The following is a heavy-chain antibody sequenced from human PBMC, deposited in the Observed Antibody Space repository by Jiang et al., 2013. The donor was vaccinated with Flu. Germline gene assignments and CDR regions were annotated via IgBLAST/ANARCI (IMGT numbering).Heavy chain of an antibody. CDR2: IYYSGST. D-gene: IGHD4-17*01. Sequence: SGSGLVKPSQTLSLTCTVSGGSISSGDYYWSWIRQPPGKGLEWIGYIYYSGSTYYNPSLKSRVTISVDTSKNQFSLKLSSVTAADTAVYYCASSNGDYGYFDLWGRGTLVTVSS. CDR3: ASSNGDYGYFDL. J-gene: IGHJ2*01. CDR1: GGSISSGDYY. V-gene: IGHV4-30-4*08.